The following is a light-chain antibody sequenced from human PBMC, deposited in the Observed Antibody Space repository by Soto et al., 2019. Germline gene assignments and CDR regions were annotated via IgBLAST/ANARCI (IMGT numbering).Light chain of an antibody. J-gene: IGKJ3*01. CDR3: QQYYSYPVT. CDR1: QGISSY. Sequence: AIRMTQSPSSFSASTGDRVTITCRASQGISSYLAWHQQKPGKAPKLLIYAASTLQSGVPSRFSGSGSGTDFTLTISCLQSEDFATYYCQQYYSYPVTFGPGTKVDIK. V-gene: IGKV1-8*01. CDR2: AAS.